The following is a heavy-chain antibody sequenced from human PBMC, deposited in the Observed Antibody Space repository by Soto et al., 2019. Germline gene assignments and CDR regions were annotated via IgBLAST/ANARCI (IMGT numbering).Heavy chain of an antibody. CDR1: GGSISSYY. J-gene: IGHJ4*02. V-gene: IGHV4-59*01. CDR2: IYYSGST. CDR3: ARDRGDYEVY. Sequence: SETLSLTCTVSGGSISSYYWSWIRQPPGKGLEWIGYIYYSGSTNYNPSLKSRVTISVDTSKNQFSLKLSSVTAADTAVYYCARDRGDYEVYWGQGTLVTVSS. D-gene: IGHD4-17*01.